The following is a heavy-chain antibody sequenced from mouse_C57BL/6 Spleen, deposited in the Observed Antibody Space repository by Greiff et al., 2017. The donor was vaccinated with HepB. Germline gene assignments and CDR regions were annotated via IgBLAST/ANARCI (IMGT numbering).Heavy chain of an antibody. D-gene: IGHD2-2*01. V-gene: IGHV1-55*01. J-gene: IGHJ3*01. CDR2: IYPGSGST. Sequence: QVQLQQPGAELVKPGASVKMSCKASGYTFTSYWITWVKQRPGQGLEWIGDIYPGSGSTNYNEKFKSKATLTVDTSSSTAYMQLSSLTSEDSAVYYCARVDGYDEGLAWFAYWGQGTLVTVSA. CDR3: ARVDGYDEGLAWFAY. CDR1: GYTFTSYW.